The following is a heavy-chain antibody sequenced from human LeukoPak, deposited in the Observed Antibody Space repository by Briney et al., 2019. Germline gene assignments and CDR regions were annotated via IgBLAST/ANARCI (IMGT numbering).Heavy chain of an antibody. V-gene: IGHV1-8*03. CDR1: GYTFTSYG. CDR2: MNPNSGNT. D-gene: IGHD1-26*01. Sequence: ASVKVSCKASGYTFTSYGVSWVRQAPGQGLEWMGWMNPNSGNTGYAQKFQGRVTITRNTSISTAYMELSSLRSEDTAVYYCARGLGGGSYDAFDIWGQGTMVTVSS. J-gene: IGHJ3*02. CDR3: ARGLGGGSYDAFDI.